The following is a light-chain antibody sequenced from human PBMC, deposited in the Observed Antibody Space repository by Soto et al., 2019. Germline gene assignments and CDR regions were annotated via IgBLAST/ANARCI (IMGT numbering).Light chain of an antibody. CDR2: KVS. Sequence: QSALTQPASVSGSPGQSITISCTGTSSDVGGYNYVSWFQQHPGKAPKLMIFKVSNRPSGVSNRFSCSKSCNTASLTISGLQAEEEADYYCIPYTTRSTWVFGGGTKLTVL. CDR1: SSDVGGYNY. J-gene: IGLJ3*02. CDR3: IPYTTRSTWV. V-gene: IGLV2-14*01.